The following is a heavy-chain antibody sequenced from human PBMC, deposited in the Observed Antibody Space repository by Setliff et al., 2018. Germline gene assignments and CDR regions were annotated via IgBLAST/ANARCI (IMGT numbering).Heavy chain of an antibody. CDR1: GYSFSTYA. CDR2: INGGNGNT. CDR3: ARDREYCSRTSCYIDY. J-gene: IGHJ4*02. D-gene: IGHD2-2*02. Sequence: ASVKVSCKASGYSFSTYAMHWVRQAPGQRLEGMGWINGGNGNTKYSQKFQGRITITRDTSASTAYMEMSSLRSEDTAVYYCARDREYCSRTSCYIDYWGQGALVTVSS. V-gene: IGHV1-3*01.